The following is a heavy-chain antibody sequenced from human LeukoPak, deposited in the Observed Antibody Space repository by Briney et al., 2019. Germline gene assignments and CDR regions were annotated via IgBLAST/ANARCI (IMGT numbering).Heavy chain of an antibody. Sequence: GGSLRLSCAASGFTFSNYAMSWVRQAPGKGLEWVSAITGSGGNTYYADSVKGRFTISRDNSKNTLYLQMNSLRDEDTAVYYCAKWGDFDVLTGYYVPDFWGQGALVTVSS. V-gene: IGHV3-23*01. D-gene: IGHD3-9*01. CDR3: AKWGDFDVLTGYYVPDF. CDR1: GFTFSNYA. J-gene: IGHJ4*02. CDR2: ITGSGGNT.